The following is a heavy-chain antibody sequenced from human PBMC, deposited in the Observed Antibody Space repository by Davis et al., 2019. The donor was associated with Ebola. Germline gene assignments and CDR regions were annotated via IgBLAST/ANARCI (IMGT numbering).Heavy chain of an antibody. D-gene: IGHD5-12*01. CDR2: INYSGST. Sequence: MPSETLSLTCAVYGGSFSGYYWTWIRQPPGKGLEWIGEINYSGSTNYNPSLKSRVTISVDTSKNQFSLKLSSVTAADTAVYYCARGGGFEGYGMDVWGQGTTVTVSS. CDR1: GGSFSGYY. V-gene: IGHV4-34*01. CDR3: ARGGGFEGYGMDV. J-gene: IGHJ6*02.